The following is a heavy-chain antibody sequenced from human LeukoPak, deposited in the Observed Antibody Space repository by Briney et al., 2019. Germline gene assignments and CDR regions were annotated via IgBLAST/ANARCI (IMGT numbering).Heavy chain of an antibody. CDR1: GGSINSGSYY. V-gene: IGHV4-61*02. D-gene: IGHD1-1*01. J-gene: IGHJ4*02. CDR3: ARDSGLSTVSDKTTFDY. CDR2: IYTSGST. Sequence: SQTLSLTCTVSGGSINSGSYYWSWIRQPAGKGLEWIGRIYTSGSTYYNPSLKSRVTILVDTSKNQFSLKLSSVTAADTAVYYCARDSGLSTVSDKTTFDYWGRGTLVTVSS.